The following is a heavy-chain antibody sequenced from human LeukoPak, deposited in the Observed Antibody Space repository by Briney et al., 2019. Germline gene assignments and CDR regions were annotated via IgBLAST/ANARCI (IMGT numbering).Heavy chain of an antibody. D-gene: IGHD3-22*01. J-gene: IGHJ2*01. Sequence: PGGSLRLSCAASGFTFSSYWMHWVRQAPGKGLVWVSRINSDGSSTSYADSVKGRFTISRDNAKNTLYLQMNSLRAEDTAVYYCARVGDSRVPRYWYFDLWGRGTLVTVSS. V-gene: IGHV3-74*01. CDR3: ARVGDSRVPRYWYFDL. CDR2: INSDGSST. CDR1: GFTFSSYW.